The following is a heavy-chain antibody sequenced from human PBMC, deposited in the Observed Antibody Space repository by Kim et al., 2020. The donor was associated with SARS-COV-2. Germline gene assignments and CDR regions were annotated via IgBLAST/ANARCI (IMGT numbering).Heavy chain of an antibody. Sequence: SETLSLTCAVYGGSFSGYYWSWIRQPPGKGLEWIGEINHSGSTNYNPSLKSRVTISVDTSKNQFSLKLSSVTAADTAVYYCARDLGAKTSFDYCGQGTLVNVSS. CDR2: INHSGST. CDR3: ARDLGAKTSFDY. V-gene: IGHV4-34*01. J-gene: IGHJ4*02. D-gene: IGHD3-16*01. CDR1: GGSFSGYY.